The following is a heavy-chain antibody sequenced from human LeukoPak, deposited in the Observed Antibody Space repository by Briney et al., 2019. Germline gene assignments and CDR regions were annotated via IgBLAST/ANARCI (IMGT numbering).Heavy chain of an antibody. V-gene: IGHV3-21*01. D-gene: IGHD5-18*01. CDR3: ARGLGDTRTY. J-gene: IGHJ4*02. CDR1: GFTFSGYS. CDR2: ISSSSSSI. Sequence: GGSLRLSCAASGFTFSGYSMNWVRQAPGKGLEWVSFISSSSSSIYYADSVKGRFTISRDNAKNSLYLQVNSLRAEDTAVYYCARGLGDTRTYWGQGTLVTVSS.